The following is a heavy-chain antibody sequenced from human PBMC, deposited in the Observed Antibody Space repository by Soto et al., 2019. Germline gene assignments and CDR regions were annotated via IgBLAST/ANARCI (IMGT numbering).Heavy chain of an antibody. J-gene: IGHJ6*02. CDR1: GGSISSADYY. CDR3: ARGGDIVVVPAAIIGPMDV. Sequence: SETLSPTCTVSGGSISSADYYWSWIRQPPGKGLEWIGYIYYSGSTYYNPSLKSRVTISVDTSKNQFSLKLSSVTAADTAVYYCARGGDIVVVPAAIIGPMDVWCQGTTVTV. V-gene: IGHV4-30-4*01. D-gene: IGHD2-2*01. CDR2: IYYSGST.